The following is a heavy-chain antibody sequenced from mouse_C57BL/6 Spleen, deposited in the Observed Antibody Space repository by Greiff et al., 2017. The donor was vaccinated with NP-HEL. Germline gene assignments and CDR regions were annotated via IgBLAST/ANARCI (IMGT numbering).Heavy chain of an antibody. CDR2: IDPSDSYT. J-gene: IGHJ2*01. D-gene: IGHD1-1*01. CDR1: FSPFTIYF. CDR3: ARDYYGSNDY. Sequence: QLQQPGAELVIPFPSFPFSFPSSFSPFTIYFIHFLNHIPLQGLEWIGVIDPSDSYTNYNQKFKGKATLTVDTSSSTAYMQLSSLTSEDSAVYYCARDYYGSNDYWGQGTTLTVSS. V-gene: IGHV1-59*01.